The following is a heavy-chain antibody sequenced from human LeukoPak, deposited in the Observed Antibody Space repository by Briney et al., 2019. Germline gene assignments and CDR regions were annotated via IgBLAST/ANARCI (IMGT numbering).Heavy chain of an antibody. CDR1: GGTFSSYA. CDR3: ARGYYSGSSQGGYYYYYMDV. CDR2: ISAYNGNT. D-gene: IGHD6-6*01. Sequence: GASVKVSCKASGGTFSSYAISWVRQAPGQGLEWMGWISAYNGNTNYAQKLQGRVTMTTDTSTSTAYMELRSLRSDDTAVYYCARGYYSGSSQGGYYYYYMDVWGKGTTVTVSS. J-gene: IGHJ6*03. V-gene: IGHV1-18*01.